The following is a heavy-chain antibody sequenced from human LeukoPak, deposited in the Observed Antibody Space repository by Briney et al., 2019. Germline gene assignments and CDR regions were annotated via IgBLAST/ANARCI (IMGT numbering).Heavy chain of an antibody. Sequence: PSETLSLTCTVSGGSISSYYWSWIRQPAGKGLEWIGRIYTSWSTNYNPSLKGRVTMSVDTSKNQFSVKLSSVTAADTAVYYCARGVYGDYEHYYFDYWGQGTLVTVSS. CDR2: IYTSWST. D-gene: IGHD4-17*01. J-gene: IGHJ4*02. CDR1: GGSISSYY. V-gene: IGHV4-4*07. CDR3: ARGVYGDYEHYYFDY.